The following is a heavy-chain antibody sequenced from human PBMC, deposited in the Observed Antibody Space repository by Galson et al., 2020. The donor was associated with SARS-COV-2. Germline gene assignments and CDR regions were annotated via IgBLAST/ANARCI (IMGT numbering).Heavy chain of an antibody. Sequence: SQTLSLTCAVSGGSITSGYYYYNWIRQFPRKGLEWIGYISYSGDTMYNPSLKSRISISRDTSENHFSLRLTAVTAADTAVYYCARDDYDELGLWPWGQGTLVAVSS. D-gene: IGHD4-17*01. CDR3: ARDDYDELGLWP. CDR2: ISYSGDT. V-gene: IGHV4-31*11. J-gene: IGHJ5*02. CDR1: GGSITSGYYY.